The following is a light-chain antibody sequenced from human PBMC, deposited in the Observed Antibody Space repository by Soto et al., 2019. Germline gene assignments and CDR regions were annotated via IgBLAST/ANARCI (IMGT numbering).Light chain of an antibody. J-gene: IGKJ1*01. CDR1: QSVTTSF. CDR3: RHYGMSPT. Sequence: EIVLTHSPGTLSLSPGERATLSCRASQSVTTSFLAWYQQKPGQAPRLLIDAASSRPTGIPERFSGSGSGTDFTLSISRVELDDFAVYYCRHYGMSPTFGQGIKVELK. V-gene: IGKV3-20*01. CDR2: AAS.